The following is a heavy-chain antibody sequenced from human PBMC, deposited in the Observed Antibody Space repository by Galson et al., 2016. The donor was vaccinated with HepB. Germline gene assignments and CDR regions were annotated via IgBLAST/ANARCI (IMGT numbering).Heavy chain of an antibody. V-gene: IGHV3-23*01. CDR1: GFTFSTHA. D-gene: IGHD5-18*01. J-gene: IGHJ4*02. Sequence: SLRLSCAASGFTFSTHAMSWVRQAPGKGLEWVSAISGPGDRRDYADSVKGRFTISRDNLKNKVHLQMDSLRAEYTALYYCATSNSYGYVHWGQGALVTVSS. CDR2: ISGPGDRR. CDR3: ATSNSYGYVH.